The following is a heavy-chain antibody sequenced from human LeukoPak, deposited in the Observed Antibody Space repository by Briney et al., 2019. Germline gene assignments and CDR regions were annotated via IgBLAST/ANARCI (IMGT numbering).Heavy chain of an antibody. CDR1: GASIRTYF. V-gene: IGHV4-4*07. Sequence: SETLSLTCTVSGASIRTYFWSWFRQPAGKGLEWIGRVHSNGDTYYNPSLESRVTVSMDTSKNQFALNLTSLTAADTAVYYCARVDLRAAYFDYWGQGTLVTVSS. J-gene: IGHJ4*02. CDR2: VHSNGDT. D-gene: IGHD2-15*01. CDR3: ARVDLRAAYFDY.